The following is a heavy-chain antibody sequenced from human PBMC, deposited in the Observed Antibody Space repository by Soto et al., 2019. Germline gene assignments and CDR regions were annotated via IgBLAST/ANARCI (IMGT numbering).Heavy chain of an antibody. Sequence: SETLSLTCTVSGGSISSGGYYWTWIRQPPGKGPEWMGYLSYTGSTYYNPSLRNRATISVDESSNLLSLRLSSVTAADTAVYYCARELEGGVFDIWGRGTLVTVSS. J-gene: IGHJ3*02. CDR3: ARELEGGVFDI. D-gene: IGHD2-8*02. CDR2: LSYTGST. V-gene: IGHV4-30-4*01. CDR1: GGSISSGGYY.